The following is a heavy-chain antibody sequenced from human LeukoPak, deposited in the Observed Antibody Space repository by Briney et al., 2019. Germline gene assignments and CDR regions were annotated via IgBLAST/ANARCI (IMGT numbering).Heavy chain of an antibody. CDR1: GGSISSSTYY. J-gene: IGHJ3*02. CDR3: ARHEGAGRSNPFDI. D-gene: IGHD4/OR15-4a*01. V-gene: IGHV4-39*01. CDR2: ISYSGFT. Sequence: SETLSLTCTVSGGSISSSTYYWGWIRQSPGKGLELIGTISYSGFTNYNPSLKSRVTISVDTSKNQFSLKLSSVTAADTAVYYCARHEGAGRSNPFDIWGQGTMVTASS.